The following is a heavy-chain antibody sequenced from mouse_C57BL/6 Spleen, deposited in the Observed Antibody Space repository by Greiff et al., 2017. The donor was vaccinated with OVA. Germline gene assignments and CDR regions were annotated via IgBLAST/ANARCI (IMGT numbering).Heavy chain of an antibody. Sequence: QVQLQQPGAELVKPGASVKLSCKASGYTFTSYWMHWVKQRPGQGLEWIGMIHPNSGSTNYNEKFKSKATLTVDKSSSTAYMQLSSLTSEDSAVXYCAHYNSGSSSWYFVVWAQGPRSPSPQ. CDR3: AHYNSGSSSWYFVV. D-gene: IGHD1-1*01. CDR2: IHPNSGST. J-gene: IGHJ1*03. V-gene: IGHV1-64*01. CDR1: GYTFTSYW.